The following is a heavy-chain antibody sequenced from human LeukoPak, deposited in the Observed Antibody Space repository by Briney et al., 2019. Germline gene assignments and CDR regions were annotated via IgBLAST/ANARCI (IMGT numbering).Heavy chain of an antibody. V-gene: IGHV3-48*03. CDR3: ARVAYSSTWGYFDY. Sequence: GGSLRLSCAASGFTSSSYEVNWVRQAPGKGLEWVSYISISGSTIYYADPVKGRFTISRDNAKNSLYLQMNSLRAEDTAVYYCARVAYSSTWGYFDYWGQGTLVTVSS. CDR2: ISISGSTI. J-gene: IGHJ4*02. CDR1: GFTSSSYE. D-gene: IGHD6-13*01.